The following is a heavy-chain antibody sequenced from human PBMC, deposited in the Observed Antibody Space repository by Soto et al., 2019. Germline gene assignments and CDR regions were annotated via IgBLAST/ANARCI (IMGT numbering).Heavy chain of an antibody. CDR3: ARQRTSVVTQAYFDD. CDR1: CGSINSRCYY. Sequence: SETLSLTCTVSCGSINSRCYYCGWILQSPVKGLEWIGRIYYSGSTYYNPSLKSRVAMSVDTSKNQFSLKLRSVSAADTAVYYCARQRTSVVTQAYFDDWGQGSLVTVSS. D-gene: IGHD2-21*02. J-gene: IGHJ4*02. CDR2: IYYSGST. V-gene: IGHV4-39*01.